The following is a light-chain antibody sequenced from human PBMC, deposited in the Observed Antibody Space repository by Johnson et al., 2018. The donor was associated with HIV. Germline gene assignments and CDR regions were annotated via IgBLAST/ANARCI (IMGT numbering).Light chain of an antibody. CDR1: SSNIGTNY. V-gene: IGLV1-51*02. Sequence: QPLLTQPPSVSAAPGQKVTISCSGSSSNIGTNYVSWYQQLPGTAPKLLICENDKRPSGIPDRFSGSKSGTSATLGITGLQTGDEADYYCGTWDSSLSTYVFGTGTKVTVL. CDR2: END. J-gene: IGLJ1*01. CDR3: GTWDSSLSTYV.